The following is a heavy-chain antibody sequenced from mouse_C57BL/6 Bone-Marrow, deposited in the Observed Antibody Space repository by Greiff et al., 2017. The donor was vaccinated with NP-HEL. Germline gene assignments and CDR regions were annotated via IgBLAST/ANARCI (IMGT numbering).Heavy chain of an antibody. CDR3: ARDYYGSRGWYIDV. D-gene: IGHD1-1*01. Sequence: QVQLQQPGADLVKPGASVKLSCKASGYTFTSYWMHWVKQRPGRGLEWIGRIDPNSGGTKFNEKFKTKATLTVDKPSSTAYMQLSSVTAEDSAVYYCARDYYGSRGWYIDVWGTGTTVTVSS. V-gene: IGHV1-72*01. CDR1: GYTFTSYW. CDR2: IDPNSGGT. J-gene: IGHJ1*03.